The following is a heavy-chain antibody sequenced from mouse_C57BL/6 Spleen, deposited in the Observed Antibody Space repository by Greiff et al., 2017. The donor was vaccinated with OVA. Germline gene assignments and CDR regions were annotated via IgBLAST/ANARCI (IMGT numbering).Heavy chain of an antibody. CDR1: GFTFSDYG. Sequence: EVQLVESGGGLVKPGGSLKLSCAASGFTFSDYGMHWVRQAPEKGLEWVAYISRGSSTIYYADTVKGRFTISRDNAKNTLFLQMTSLRSEDTAMYYCARGYYGSSHFDYWGQGTTLTVSS. V-gene: IGHV5-17*01. D-gene: IGHD1-1*01. CDR3: ARGYYGSSHFDY. J-gene: IGHJ2*01. CDR2: ISRGSSTI.